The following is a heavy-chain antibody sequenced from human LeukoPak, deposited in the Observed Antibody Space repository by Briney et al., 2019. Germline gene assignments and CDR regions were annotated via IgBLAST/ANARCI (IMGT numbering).Heavy chain of an antibody. CDR2: INPNSGGT. V-gene: IGHV1-2*02. D-gene: IGHD2-15*01. CDR1: GYTFTGYY. CDR3: ARAYGYCSGGSCCFDY. J-gene: IGHJ4*02. Sequence: ASVKVSCKASGYTFTGYYMHWVRQAPGQGLEWMGWINPNSGGTNYAQKFQGRVIMTRDTSISTAYMELSRLRSDDTAVYYCARAYGYCSGGSCCFDYWGQGTLVTVSS.